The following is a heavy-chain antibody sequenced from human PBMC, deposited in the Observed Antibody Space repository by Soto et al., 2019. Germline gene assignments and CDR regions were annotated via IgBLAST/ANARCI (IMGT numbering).Heavy chain of an antibody. CDR1: GFTFSSYA. CDR3: AKADRLKPSRPPWVVPAASGDY. J-gene: IGHJ4*02. Sequence: GGSLRLSCAASGFTFSSYAMSWVRQAPGKGLEWVSAISGSGGSTYYADSVKGRFTISRDNSKNTLYLQMNSLRAEDTAVYYCAKADRLKPSRPPWVVPAASGDYWGQGTLVTVSS. V-gene: IGHV3-23*01. CDR2: ISGSGGST. D-gene: IGHD2-2*01.